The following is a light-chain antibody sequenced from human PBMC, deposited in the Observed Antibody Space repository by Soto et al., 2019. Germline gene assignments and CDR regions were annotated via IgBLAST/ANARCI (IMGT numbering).Light chain of an antibody. Sequence: EIVMTQSPATLSVSPGERATLSCRASQSVSSDFAWYHQKPGQAPRLLIDGASTRATGIPARFSGSGSGTEFTITINSLQSEDFAVYYCQQYNNWPRTFGQGTKVEIK. V-gene: IGKV3-15*01. J-gene: IGKJ1*01. CDR2: GAS. CDR3: QQYNNWPRT. CDR1: QSVSSD.